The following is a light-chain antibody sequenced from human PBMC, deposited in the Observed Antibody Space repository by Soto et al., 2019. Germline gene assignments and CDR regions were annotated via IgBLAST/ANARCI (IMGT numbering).Light chain of an antibody. CDR2: GAS. CDR3: QHFGGTTFT. V-gene: IGKV3-20*01. J-gene: IGKJ5*01. CDR1: QSVSSSY. Sequence: EIVFTQSPVTLSLSPVEGATLSCRASQSVSSSYIAWYQQRPGQTPSLLIYGASTRATGIPDRFSGSGSGTHFTLTISRLEPGDFAVYYCQHFGGTTFTFGQGTRLEI.